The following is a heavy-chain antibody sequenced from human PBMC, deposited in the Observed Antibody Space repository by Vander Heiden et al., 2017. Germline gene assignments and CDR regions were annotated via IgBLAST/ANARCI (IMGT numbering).Heavy chain of an antibody. Sequence: SSYGMHWVRQAPGKGLEWVAVISYDGSNKYYADSVKGRFTISRDNSKNTLYLQMNSLRAEDTAAYYCAKDLRNSGWYYFDYWGQGTLVTVSS. D-gene: IGHD6-19*01. V-gene: IGHV3-30*18. CDR1: SSYG. CDR3: AKDLRNSGWYYFDY. J-gene: IGHJ4*02. CDR2: ISYDGSNK.